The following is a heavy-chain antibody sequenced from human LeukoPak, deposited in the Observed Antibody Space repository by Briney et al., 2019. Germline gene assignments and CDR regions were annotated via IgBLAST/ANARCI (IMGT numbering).Heavy chain of an antibody. V-gene: IGHV1-18*04. CDR1: GYIFTDYY. CDR3: AKDRRLRFLEWSSIGYFQH. Sequence: ASVKVSCKASGYIFTDYYLHWVRQAPGQGLEWMGWISPYNGNTKYAQKFQGRVTMTTDTSTSTAYMELRSLRSDDTAVYYCAKDRRLRFLEWSSIGYFQHWGQGTLVAVSS. CDR2: ISPYNGNT. D-gene: IGHD3-3*01. J-gene: IGHJ1*01.